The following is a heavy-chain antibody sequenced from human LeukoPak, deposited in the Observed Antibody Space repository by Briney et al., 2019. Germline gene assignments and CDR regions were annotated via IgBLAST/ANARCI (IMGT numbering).Heavy chain of an antibody. CDR3: ARVVGIQFDY. D-gene: IGHD1-26*01. CDR2: IYHSGST. V-gene: IGHV4-30-2*01. Sequence: SQTLSLTCTVSGGSISSGGYYWSWIRQPPGKGLEWIGYIYHSGSTYYNPSLKSRVTISVDTSKIQFSLKLSSVTAADTAVYYCARVVGIQFDYWGQGSLVTVSS. CDR1: GGSISSGGYY. J-gene: IGHJ4*02.